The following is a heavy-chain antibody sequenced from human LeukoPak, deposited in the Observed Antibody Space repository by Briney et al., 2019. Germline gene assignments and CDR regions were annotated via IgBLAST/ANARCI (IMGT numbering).Heavy chain of an antibody. CDR3: ASSLGATGIVESYFDY. D-gene: IGHD1-26*01. CDR2: IYPGDSDT. J-gene: IGHJ4*02. Sequence: GESLKISCKGSGYSFTSYWIGWVRQMPGKGLEGMGIIYPGDSDTRYSPSFQGQVTISADKSISTAYLQWSSLKASDTAMYYCASSLGATGIVESYFDYWGQGTLVTVSS. V-gene: IGHV5-51*01. CDR1: GYSFTSYW.